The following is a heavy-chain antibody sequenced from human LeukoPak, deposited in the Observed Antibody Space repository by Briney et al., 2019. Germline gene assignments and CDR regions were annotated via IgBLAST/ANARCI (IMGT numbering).Heavy chain of an antibody. D-gene: IGHD3-10*01. Sequence: PGGSLRLSCAASGFTFSSYWMHWVRQAPGKGLVWVSRINSDGSSTSYADSVKGRFTISRDNAKNTLYLQMNSLRAEDTAVYYCARDRIFTMVRGVTYMDVWGKGTTVTVSS. CDR2: INSDGSST. V-gene: IGHV3-74*01. CDR3: ARDRIFTMVRGVTYMDV. CDR1: GFTFSSYW. J-gene: IGHJ6*03.